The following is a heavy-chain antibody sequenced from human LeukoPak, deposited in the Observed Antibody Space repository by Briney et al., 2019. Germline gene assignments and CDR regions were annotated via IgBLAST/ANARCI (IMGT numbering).Heavy chain of an antibody. D-gene: IGHD3-22*01. CDR2: INWNGGST. J-gene: IGHJ4*02. CDR1: GFTFDDYG. Sequence: GGSLRLSCAASGFTFDDYGMSWVRQAPGKGLEWVSGINWNGGSTGYADSVKGRFTISRDNAKNSLYLQMTSLRAENTTLYYCARVEGDYYDSSGPYYFDYWGQGTLVTDSS. CDR3: ARVEGDYYDSSGPYYFDY. V-gene: IGHV3-20*04.